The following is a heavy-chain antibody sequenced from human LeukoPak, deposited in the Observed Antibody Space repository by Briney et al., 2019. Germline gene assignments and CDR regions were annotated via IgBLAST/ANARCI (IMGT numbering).Heavy chain of an antibody. CDR3: ARSTVAGTRESPSFGV. CDR2: INHSGST. D-gene: IGHD6-19*01. V-gene: IGHV4-34*01. J-gene: IGHJ4*02. CDR1: GGSFSGYY. Sequence: PPETLSLTCAVYGGSFSGYYWSWIRQPPGKGLEWIGEINHSGSTNYNPSLKSRVTISVDTSKNQFSLKLSSVTAADTAVYYCARSTVAGTRESPSFGVWGQGTLVTVSS.